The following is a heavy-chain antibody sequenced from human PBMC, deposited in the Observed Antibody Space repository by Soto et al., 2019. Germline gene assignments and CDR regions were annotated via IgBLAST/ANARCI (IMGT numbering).Heavy chain of an antibody. CDR1: GGFIISDNW. J-gene: IGHJ4*02. CDR2: IYHSGST. CDR3: ARGLFGGSHGPVGY. D-gene: IGHD1-26*01. Sequence: PSETLSLTCAVSGGFIISDNWWSWVRQPPGKGLEWIGEIYHSGSTNYNPSLKSRVTISVDKSRNQMSLKLISATAADTAVYYCARGLFGGSHGPVGYWGQGTLVTVSS. V-gene: IGHV4-4*02.